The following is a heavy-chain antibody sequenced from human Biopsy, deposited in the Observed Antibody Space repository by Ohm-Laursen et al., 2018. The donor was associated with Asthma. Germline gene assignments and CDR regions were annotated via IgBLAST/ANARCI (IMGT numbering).Heavy chain of an antibody. V-gene: IGHV1-18*01. Sequence: SVKVSCKPSGYTFNSAGITWVRQAPGQGLEWMGWISVYNGNTKVAQKLQDRVTKITDTSTSTAYMELRSLRSDDTAVYFCARAVDYSHYYGIDVWGQGTTVTVS. D-gene: IGHD3-10*01. CDR1: GYTFNSAG. J-gene: IGHJ6*02. CDR2: ISVYNGNT. CDR3: ARAVDYSHYYGIDV.